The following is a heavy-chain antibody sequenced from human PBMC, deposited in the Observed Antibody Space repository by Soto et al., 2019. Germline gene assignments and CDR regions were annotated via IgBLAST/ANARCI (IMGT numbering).Heavy chain of an antibody. CDR2: IIPIFGTA. V-gene: IGHV1-69*01. D-gene: IGHD1-26*01. J-gene: IGHJ4*02. Sequence: QVQLVQSGAEVKKPGSSVKVSCKASGGTFSSYAISWVRQAPGQGLEWMGGIIPIFGTANYAQKFQGRVTITADESTRAAYMELSSLRSEDTAGYYRARGEVGALSCFDFWCPGTLVTVSS. CDR3: ARGEVGALSCFDF. CDR1: GGTFSSYA.